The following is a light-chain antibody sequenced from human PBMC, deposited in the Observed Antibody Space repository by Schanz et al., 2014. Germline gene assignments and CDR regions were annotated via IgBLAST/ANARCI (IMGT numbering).Light chain of an antibody. CDR1: QSVSSN. V-gene: IGKV3D-15*01. J-gene: IGKJ5*01. Sequence: EIVMTQSPATLSVSPGERATLSCRASQSVSSNLAWYQLKPGQPPRLLIYGASTRATGIPDRFSGSGSGTDFILTINRLEPEDFAVYYCQQHPPITFGQGTRLEIK. CDR3: QQHPPIT. CDR2: GAS.